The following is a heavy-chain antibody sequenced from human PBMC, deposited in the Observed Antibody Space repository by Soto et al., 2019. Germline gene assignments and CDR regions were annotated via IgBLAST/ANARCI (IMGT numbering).Heavy chain of an antibody. J-gene: IGHJ6*02. CDR3: ARYSSSFSCSDV. Sequence: TGGSLRLSCAASGFTFSSYEMNWVRQAPGKGLEWVSYISSSGSTIYYADSVKGRFTISRDNAKNSLYLQMNSLRAEDTAVYYCARYSSSFSCSDVWGQGTTVTVSS. CDR1: GFTFSSYE. V-gene: IGHV3-48*03. D-gene: IGHD6-6*01. CDR2: ISSSGSTI.